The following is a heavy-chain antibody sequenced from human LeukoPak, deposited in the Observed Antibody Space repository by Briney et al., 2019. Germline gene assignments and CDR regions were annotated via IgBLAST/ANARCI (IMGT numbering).Heavy chain of an antibody. D-gene: IGHD3-22*01. CDR2: INHSGST. V-gene: IGHV4-34*01. J-gene: IGHJ3*01. CDR1: GGSFSGYY. CDR3: ASFRMTVDATAPFDV. Sequence: SETLSLTCAVYGGSFSGYYWSWIRQPPGKGLEWIGEINHSGSTNYNPSLKSRVTMSLDTSMNQLSLKLTSVTAADTAVYYCASFRMTVDATAPFDVWGQGTKVTVSS.